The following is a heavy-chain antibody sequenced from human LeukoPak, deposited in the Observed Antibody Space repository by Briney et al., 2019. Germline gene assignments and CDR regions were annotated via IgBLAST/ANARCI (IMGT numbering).Heavy chain of an antibody. V-gene: IGHV4-34*01. CDR3: ARVRATVTTFHSFYYGMDV. Sequence: SETLSLTCAVYGGSFGGYFWTWIRQPPGKGLEWIGEISDSGSTNYSPSLKSRVTISVDTSKNQFSLRLRSVSAADTAVYYCARVRATVTTFHSFYYGMDVWGQGITVTVSS. CDR1: GGSFGGYF. J-gene: IGHJ6*02. CDR2: ISDSGST. D-gene: IGHD4-17*01.